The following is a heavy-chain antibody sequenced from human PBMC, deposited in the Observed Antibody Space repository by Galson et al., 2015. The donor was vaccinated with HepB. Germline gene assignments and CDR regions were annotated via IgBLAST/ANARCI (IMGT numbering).Heavy chain of an antibody. CDR3: ASAAGWFDP. CDR2: ISESGTTT. J-gene: IGHJ5*02. Sequence: SLRLSCAVSGLSFSEFYMTWIRQAPGKGLEWICYISESGTTTDYADSVKGRFTVSRDNAKKSLYLQMNSLRAEDTAVYYCASAAGWFDPLGQGTLVTVSS. V-gene: IGHV3-11*01. CDR1: GLSFSEFY.